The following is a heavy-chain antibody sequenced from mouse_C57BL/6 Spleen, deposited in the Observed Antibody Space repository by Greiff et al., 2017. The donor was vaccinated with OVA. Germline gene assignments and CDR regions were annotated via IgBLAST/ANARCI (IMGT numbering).Heavy chain of an antibody. D-gene: IGHD2-12*01. V-gene: IGHV3-6*01. CDR3: AREAPTIVRYFDV. CDR1: GYSITSGYY. CDR2: ISYDGSN. Sequence: EESGPGLVKPSQSLSLTCSVTGYSITSGYYWNWIRQFPGNKLEWMGYISYDGSNNYNPSLKNRISITRDTSKNQFFLKLNSVTTEDTATYYCAREAPTIVRYFDVWGTGTTVTVSS. J-gene: IGHJ1*03.